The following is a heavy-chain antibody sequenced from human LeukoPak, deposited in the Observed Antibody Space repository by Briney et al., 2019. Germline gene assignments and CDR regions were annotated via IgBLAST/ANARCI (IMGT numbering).Heavy chain of an antibody. CDR3: AKMVVPAAIGYYYYYMDV. V-gene: IGHV3-30*02. D-gene: IGHD2-2*01. CDR1: GFTFSRYG. CDR2: IRYDGSNK. J-gene: IGHJ6*03. Sequence: GGSLRLSCAASGFTFSRYGMSWVRQAPGKGLEWVAFIRYDGSNKYYADSVKGRFTISRDNSKNTLYLQMNSLRAEDTAVYYCAKMVVPAAIGYYYYYMDVWGKGTTVTVSS.